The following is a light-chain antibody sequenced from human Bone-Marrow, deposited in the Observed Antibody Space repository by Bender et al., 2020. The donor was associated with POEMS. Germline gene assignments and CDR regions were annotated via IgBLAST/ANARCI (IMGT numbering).Light chain of an antibody. J-gene: IGLJ3*02. CDR1: SSDVGTYNL. Sequence: QSALTQPASVSGSPGQSITISCTGTSSDVGTYNLVSWYRQDPGKAPKLIIYEGRKRPSGVSNRFSGSKSGNTASLTISGLQTEDEADYYCSSYSDISGWVFGGGTELTVL. V-gene: IGLV2-23*01. CDR3: SSYSDISGWV. CDR2: EGR.